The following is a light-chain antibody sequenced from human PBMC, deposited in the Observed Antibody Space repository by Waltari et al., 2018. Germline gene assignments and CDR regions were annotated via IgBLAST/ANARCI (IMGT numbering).Light chain of an antibody. Sequence: QSALTQPASVSGSPGQSITISCTGTSSDVGGYNYVSWYQQHPGKAPKLMISDFSNRPSGVSNRFSGSKSANPASLTISGLQAEDEADYYCSSYTSSSTPYWVFGGGTKLTVL. J-gene: IGLJ3*02. CDR2: DFS. V-gene: IGLV2-14*01. CDR3: SSYTSSSTPYWV. CDR1: SSDVGGYNY.